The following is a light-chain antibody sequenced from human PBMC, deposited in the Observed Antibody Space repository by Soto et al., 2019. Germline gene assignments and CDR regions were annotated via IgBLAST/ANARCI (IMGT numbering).Light chain of an antibody. J-gene: IGKJ1*01. Sequence: DLQMTQSPSSVSASVGDRVTITCRASQNIFNWLAWYQHKPGKAPELLMYATYILQSGVPSRFSGSGSGTDFTLTISSLHPEDSATYYCQQASSFPWSFGQGTKVEIK. CDR3: QQASSFPWS. V-gene: IGKV1-12*02. CDR1: QNIFNW. CDR2: ATY.